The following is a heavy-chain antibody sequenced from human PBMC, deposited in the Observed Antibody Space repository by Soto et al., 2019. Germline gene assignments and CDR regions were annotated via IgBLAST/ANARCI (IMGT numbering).Heavy chain of an antibody. CDR2: IIPIFGTA. D-gene: IGHD2-15*01. CDR3: ARGYCSGGSCSLYNWFDP. V-gene: IGHV1-69*13. J-gene: IGHJ5*02. CDR1: GGTFSSYA. Sequence: SVKVSCKASGGTFSSYAISWVRQAPGQGLEWMGGIIPIFGTANYAQKFQGRVTITADESTSTAYMELSSLRSEDTAVYYCARGYCSGGSCSLYNWFDPWGQGTLVTVS.